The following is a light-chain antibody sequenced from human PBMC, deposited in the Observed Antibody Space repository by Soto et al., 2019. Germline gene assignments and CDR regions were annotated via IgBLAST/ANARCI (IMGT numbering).Light chain of an antibody. CDR3: QQYGSNPLT. J-gene: IGKJ4*01. CDR2: GAS. V-gene: IGKV3-20*01. Sequence: FSQSPGTLYLFKGESPTLSWRASQSVNSAYLAWYQQTHGKAPRILIYGASNRDTGIPDRFSGSGSGTDCTVPLSRLEPEDVEVYYCQQYGSNPLTFGGGTKVDIK. CDR1: QSVNSAY.